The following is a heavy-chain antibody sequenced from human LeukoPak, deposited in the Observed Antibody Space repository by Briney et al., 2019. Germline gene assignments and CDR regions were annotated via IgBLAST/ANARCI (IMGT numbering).Heavy chain of an antibody. J-gene: IGHJ4*02. CDR2: IYYSGST. D-gene: IGHD5-18*01. CDR3: ARRGDSYVGD. Sequence: SETLSLTCTVSSGSISSSSYYWGWIRQPPGKGLEWIGSIYYSGSTYYNPSLKSRVTISVDTSKNQFSLKLSSVTAADTAVYYCARRGDSYVGDWGQGTLVTVSS. V-gene: IGHV4-39*01. CDR1: SGSISSSSYY.